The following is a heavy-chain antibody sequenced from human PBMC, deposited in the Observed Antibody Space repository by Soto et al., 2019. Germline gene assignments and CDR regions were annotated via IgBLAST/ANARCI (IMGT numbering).Heavy chain of an antibody. CDR1: GYSFTSYW. V-gene: IGHV5-51*01. Sequence: PGESLKISCKGSGYSFTSYWIGWVRQMPGKGLEWMWIIYPGDSDTRYSPSFQGQVTISADKSISTAYLQWSSLKASDTAMYYCAGSSGGPADYYYYGMDVWGQGTTVTVSS. CDR3: AGSSGGPADYYYYGMDV. CDR2: IYPGDSDT. J-gene: IGHJ6*02. D-gene: IGHD6-19*01.